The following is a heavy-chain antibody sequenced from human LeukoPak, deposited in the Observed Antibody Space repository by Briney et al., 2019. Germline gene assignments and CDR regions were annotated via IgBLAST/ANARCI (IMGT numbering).Heavy chain of an antibody. CDR3: ARLEYGYSYGSGYYFDY. CDR2: IHYSGST. J-gene: IGHJ4*02. Sequence: SETLSLTCSVFGGSISSYYWSWIRQPPGKGLEWIGYIHYSGSTNYNPSLKSRVTISVDTSKNQFSLKLSSVTAADTAVYYCARLEYGYSYGSGYYFDYWGQGTLVTVSS. V-gene: IGHV4-59*12. D-gene: IGHD5-18*01. CDR1: GGSISSYY.